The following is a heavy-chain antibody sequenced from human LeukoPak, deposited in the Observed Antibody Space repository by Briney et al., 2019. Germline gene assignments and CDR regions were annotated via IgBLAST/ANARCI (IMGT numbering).Heavy chain of an antibody. D-gene: IGHD3-22*01. CDR1: GFTVSSNY. V-gene: IGHV3-48*01. Sequence: GGSLRLSCAASGFTVSSNYMSWVRQAPGKGLEWVSYISSSSSTIYYADSVKGRFTISRGNAKNSLYLQMNSLRAEDTAVYYCARDLLYYYDSSGLYFDYWGQGTLVTVSS. CDR2: ISSSSSTI. J-gene: IGHJ4*02. CDR3: ARDLLYYYDSSGLYFDY.